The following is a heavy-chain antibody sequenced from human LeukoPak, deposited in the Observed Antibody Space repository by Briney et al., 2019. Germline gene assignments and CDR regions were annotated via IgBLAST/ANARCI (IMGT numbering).Heavy chain of an antibody. J-gene: IGHJ4*02. CDR3: VRVSIFGVVVHY. CDR1: GGSISSGDYY. D-gene: IGHD3-3*01. Sequence: PSETLSLTCTVSGGSISSGDYYWSWIRQPPGKGLEWIGYIYYSGSTYYNPSLKSRVTISVDTSKNQFSLKLSSVTAADTAVYYCVRVSIFGVVVHYWGQGTLVTVSS. CDR2: IYYSGST. V-gene: IGHV4-30-4*08.